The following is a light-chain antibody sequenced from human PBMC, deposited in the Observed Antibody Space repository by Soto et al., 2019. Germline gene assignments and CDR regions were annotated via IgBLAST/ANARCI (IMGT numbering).Light chain of an antibody. J-gene: IGLJ2*01. CDR1: SSDVGANNY. Sequence: QSALTQPASASGSPGQSVTISCTGTSSDVGANNYVSWYQQHPGKAPKLMIYEVNKRPSGVPDRFSGSKSGNTASLTVSGLQAEDEADYFCSSYVGNNNLVFGGGTKVTVL. V-gene: IGLV2-8*01. CDR2: EVN. CDR3: SSYVGNNNLV.